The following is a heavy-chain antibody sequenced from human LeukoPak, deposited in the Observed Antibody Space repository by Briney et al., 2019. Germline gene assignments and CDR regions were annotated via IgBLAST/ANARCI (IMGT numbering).Heavy chain of an antibody. J-gene: IGHJ4*02. CDR2: IFYAGTT. CDR3: ARVRVVTTSTGLLAAADDY. V-gene: IGHV4-38-2*02. Sequence: PSETLSLTCTVSGHSISSGYYWGWIRQPPGKGLESIGNIFYAGTTYYNPSLKSRVTISMDTSKNQFSLKLSSVTAADTAVYYCARVRVVTTSTGLLAAADDYWGQGTLVTVSS. D-gene: IGHD6-13*01. CDR1: GHSISSGYY.